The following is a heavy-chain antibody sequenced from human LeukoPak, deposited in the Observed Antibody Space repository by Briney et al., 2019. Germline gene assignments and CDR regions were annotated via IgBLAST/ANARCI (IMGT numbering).Heavy chain of an antibody. CDR1: GFTFGDYA. Sequence: GRSLRLSCTASGFTFGDYAMSWVRQAPGKGLEWVGFIRSKAYGGTTEYAASVKGRFTISRDDSKSIAYLQMNSLKTEDTAVYYCTRMTTVVRGFDYWGQGTLVTVSS. V-gene: IGHV3-49*04. J-gene: IGHJ4*02. CDR2: IRSKAYGGTT. D-gene: IGHD4-23*01. CDR3: TRMTTVVRGFDY.